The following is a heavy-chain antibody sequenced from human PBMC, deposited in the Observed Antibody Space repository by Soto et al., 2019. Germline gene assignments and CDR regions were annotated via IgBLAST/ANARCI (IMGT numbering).Heavy chain of an antibody. D-gene: IGHD2-2*01. J-gene: IGHJ4*02. V-gene: IGHV3-23*01. CDR3: VKTPRYWSGSSCYAGDFDH. Sequence: EVQLLESGGGLVQPGGSLRLSCAASGFTFSSYAMSWVRQAPGKGLEWVSAISGSGGNTYYADSVKGRCTISRDNSKNTLYLQLNSLSAEDTAVYEGVKTPRYWSGSSCYAGDFDHWGPGTLVTVSS. CDR1: GFTFSSYA. CDR2: ISGSGGNT.